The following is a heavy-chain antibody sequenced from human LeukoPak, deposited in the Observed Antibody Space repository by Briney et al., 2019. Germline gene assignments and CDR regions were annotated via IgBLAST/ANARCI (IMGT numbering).Heavy chain of an antibody. CDR2: IRSSSSYI. Sequence: GGSLRLSCAASGFTFSSYSMNWVRQAPGKGLEWVSSIRSSSSYIYYADSVKGRFTISRDNAKNSLYLQMNSLRAEDTAVYYCARDCSGGSCYYSMAFDYWGQGTLVTVSS. J-gene: IGHJ4*02. CDR1: GFTFSSYS. D-gene: IGHD2-15*01. V-gene: IGHV3-21*01. CDR3: ARDCSGGSCYYSMAFDY.